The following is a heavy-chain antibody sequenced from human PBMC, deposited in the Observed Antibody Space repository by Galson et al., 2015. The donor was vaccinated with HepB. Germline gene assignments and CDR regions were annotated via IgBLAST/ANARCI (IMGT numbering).Heavy chain of an antibody. V-gene: IGHV1-69*13. CDR3: ARERGVVTLTGAYYFDY. D-gene: IGHD4-23*01. CDR2: IIPIFGTA. J-gene: IGHJ4*02. CDR1: GGTFSSYA. Sequence: SVKVSCKASGGTFSSYAISWVRQAPGQGLEWMGGIIPIFGTANYAQKFQGRVTITADESTSTAYMELSSLRSEDTAVYYCARERGVVTLTGAYYFDYWGQGTLVTVSS.